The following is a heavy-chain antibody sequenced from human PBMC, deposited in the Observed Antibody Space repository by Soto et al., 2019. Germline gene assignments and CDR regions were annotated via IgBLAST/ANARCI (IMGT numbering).Heavy chain of an antibody. Sequence: PRASVKVSCKASGYTFTGYYMHWVRQAPGQGLEWMGWINPNSGGTNYAQKFQGRVTMTRDTSISTAYMELSRLRSDDTAVYYCARDQERILSGSYYGGYGMDVWGQGTTVTVSS. V-gene: IGHV1-2*02. CDR2: INPNSGGT. CDR1: GYTFTGYY. CDR3: ARDQERILSGSYYGGYGMDV. D-gene: IGHD1-26*01. J-gene: IGHJ6*02.